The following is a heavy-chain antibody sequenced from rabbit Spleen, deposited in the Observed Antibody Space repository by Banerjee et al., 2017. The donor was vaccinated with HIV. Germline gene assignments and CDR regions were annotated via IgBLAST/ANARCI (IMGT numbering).Heavy chain of an antibody. CDR3: ARAIVPWLGLTRLDL. D-gene: IGHD4-1*01. J-gene: IGHJ3*01. CDR1: GFSFSSSYY. CDR2: IYDDSSGST. V-gene: IGHV1S45*01. Sequence: QEHLEESGGDLVKPEGSLTLTCTASGFSFSSSYYMCWVRQAPGKGLEYIACIYDDSSGSTMYASWAKGRFTISKTSSTTVTLQMTSLTAADTATYFCARAIVPWLGLTRLDLWGPGTLVTVS.